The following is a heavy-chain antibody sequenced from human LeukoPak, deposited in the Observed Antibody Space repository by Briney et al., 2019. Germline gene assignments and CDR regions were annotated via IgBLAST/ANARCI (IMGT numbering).Heavy chain of an antibody. D-gene: IGHD2-15*01. CDR3: ARATLNTRNAFDI. CDR2: IKSDGSTT. CDR1: KFTFSNYW. J-gene: IGHJ3*02. Sequence: PGGSLRLSCAASKFTFSNYWMHWVRQAPGKGLVWVSRIKSDGSTTYYAESVKGRFTISRDTAKSTLYLQMDSLRAEDTAVYYCARATLNTRNAFDIWGQGTMVTVSS. V-gene: IGHV3-74*01.